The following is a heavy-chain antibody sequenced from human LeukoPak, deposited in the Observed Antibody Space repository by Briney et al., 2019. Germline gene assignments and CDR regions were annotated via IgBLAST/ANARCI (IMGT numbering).Heavy chain of an antibody. V-gene: IGHV5-51*01. CDR1: GYSFTSYW. D-gene: IGHD4-17*01. CDR3: ASTTTVTTNEKGNYSYYAMDV. J-gene: IGHJ6*02. CDR2: IYPGESET. Sequence: GESLQISSKGSGYSFTSYWIAGGGRMPGKGLEWRGIIYPGESETRYSPSFQGQVTISADKSISTAYLHWSSLKASDTAIYYCASTTTVTTNEKGNYSYYAMDVWGQGTTVTVSS.